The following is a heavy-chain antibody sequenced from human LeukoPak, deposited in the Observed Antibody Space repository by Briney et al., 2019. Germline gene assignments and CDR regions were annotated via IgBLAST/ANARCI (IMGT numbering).Heavy chain of an antibody. CDR3: ARGSRGDFYYYMDV. D-gene: IGHD3-10*01. J-gene: IGHJ6*03. CDR1: GFTFSNYD. Sequence: GGSLRLTCVASGFTFSNYDLHWVRQSTGEGLEWVSAIRTAAGDTHYSDSVKGRFTISRENAKNSVYLQMDSLRAGDTAVYFCARGSRGDFYYYMDVWGKGTTVTVSS. CDR2: IRTAAGDT. V-gene: IGHV3-13*01.